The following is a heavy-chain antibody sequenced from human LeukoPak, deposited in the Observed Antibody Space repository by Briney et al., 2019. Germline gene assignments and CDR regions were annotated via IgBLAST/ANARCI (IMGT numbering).Heavy chain of an antibody. D-gene: IGHD1-26*01. CDR2: IYYSGST. J-gene: IGHJ4*02. CDR3: ARVTRWELTRLDY. V-gene: IGHV4-39*07. Sequence: GSIYYSGSTYYTPSLKSRVTISVDTSKNQFSLKLSSVTAADTAVYYCARVTRWELTRLDYWGQGTLXT.